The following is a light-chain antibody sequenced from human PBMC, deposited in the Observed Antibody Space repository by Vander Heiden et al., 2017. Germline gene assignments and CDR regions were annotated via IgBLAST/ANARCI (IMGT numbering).Light chain of an antibody. CDR2: WAS. CDR1: QSVLDRANNRNY. J-gene: IGKJ4*01. CDR3: QQYFSTLT. V-gene: IGKV4-1*01. Sequence: DIVLAQSPDSLTWSLGERATINCKSSQSVLDRANNRNYLAWYQQKPGQPPKLLIYWASTRESGVPDRCSGSGSGTDFTLTISSLQAEDVALYYCQQYFSTLTFGGGTKVEIK.